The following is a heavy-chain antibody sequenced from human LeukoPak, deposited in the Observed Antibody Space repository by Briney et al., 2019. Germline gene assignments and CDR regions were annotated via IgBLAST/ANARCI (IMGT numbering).Heavy chain of an antibody. J-gene: IGHJ4*02. CDR1: GFTFDDYA. CDR2: ISWNSGSI. Sequence: GGSLRLSCAASGFTFDDYAMHWVRQAPGKGLEWVSGISWNSGSIGYADSVKGRFTISRDNAKNSLYLQMNSLRAEDMALYYCAKDGAPELPGIFDYWGQGTLVTVSS. D-gene: IGHD1-26*01. CDR3: AKDGAPELPGIFDY. V-gene: IGHV3-9*03.